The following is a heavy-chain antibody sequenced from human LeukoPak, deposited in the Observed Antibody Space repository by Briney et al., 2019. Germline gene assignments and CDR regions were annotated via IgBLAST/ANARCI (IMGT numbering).Heavy chain of an antibody. CDR1: GFIFSNYG. J-gene: IGHJ4*02. V-gene: IGHV3-21*01. CDR3: AKAGIDYYDSSGSSHYFDY. Sequence: GGSLRLSCAASGFIFSNYGMNWVRQAPGKGLEWISSISSSSTYIYYADSVRGRFTVSRDNAKNSLFLQMNSLTAEDTAVYYCAKAGIDYYDSSGSSHYFDYWGQGTLVTVSS. D-gene: IGHD3-22*01. CDR2: ISSSSTYI.